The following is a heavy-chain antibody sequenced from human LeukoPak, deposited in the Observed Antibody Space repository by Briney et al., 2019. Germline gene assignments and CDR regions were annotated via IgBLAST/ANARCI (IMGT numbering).Heavy chain of an antibody. CDR3: ARDLLDYGTAYYDVGIFDS. Sequence: GGSLRLSCEASGFSFSTSGVHWVRQAPGKGLEWMAVISKDGRKNHYADSVRGRFTISRDNSKSTLFLQMNSLRPEDTGIYYCARDLLDYGTAYYDVGIFDSWGQGTRVTVSS. V-gene: IGHV3-30*04. CDR2: ISKDGRKN. J-gene: IGHJ4*02. D-gene: IGHD3-16*01. CDR1: GFSFSTSG.